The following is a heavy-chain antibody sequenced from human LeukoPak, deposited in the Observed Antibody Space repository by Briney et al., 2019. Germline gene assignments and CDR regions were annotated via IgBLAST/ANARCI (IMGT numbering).Heavy chain of an antibody. CDR3: ARDGYCSGGSCYSRADLYYYYGMDV. V-gene: IGHV4-59*12. Sequence: SETLSLTCTVSGGSISSYYWSWIRQPPGKGLEWIGYIYYSGSTNYNPSLKSRVTMSVDTSKNQFSLKLSSVTAADTAVYYCARDGYCSGGSCYSRADLYYYYGMDVWGQGTTVTVSS. CDR2: IYYSGST. CDR1: GGSISSYY. D-gene: IGHD2-15*01. J-gene: IGHJ6*02.